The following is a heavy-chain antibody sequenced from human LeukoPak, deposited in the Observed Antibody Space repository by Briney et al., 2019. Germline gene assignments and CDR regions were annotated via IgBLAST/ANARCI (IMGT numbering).Heavy chain of an antibody. CDR3: ARVARCIYSNYGVWFDP. D-gene: IGHD4-11*01. CDR2: INHSVST. Sequence: SSETLSLTCAVYGGSFSGYSWRSIGQPPGKGLEWIGEINHSVSTNYNPSLKSRVTISVDTSKNQFSLKLTSVTAADTAVYYCARVARCIYSNYGVWFDPWGQGTLVTVSS. CDR1: GGSFSGYS. V-gene: IGHV4-34*01. J-gene: IGHJ5*02.